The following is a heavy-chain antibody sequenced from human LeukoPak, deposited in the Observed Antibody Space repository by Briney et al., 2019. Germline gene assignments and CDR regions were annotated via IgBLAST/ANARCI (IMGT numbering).Heavy chain of an antibody. CDR2: ISSSSSYI. V-gene: IGHV3-21*01. CDR1: GFTFSSYS. J-gene: IGHJ4*02. CDR3: ARAGVVVAAIGY. D-gene: IGHD2-15*01. Sequence: GGSLRLSCAASGFTFSSYSMNWVRQAPGKGLEWVSSISSSSSYIYYADSVKGRFTISRDNAKNSLYLQMNSLRAEDTAVYYCARAGVVVAAIGYWGQGTLVTVSS.